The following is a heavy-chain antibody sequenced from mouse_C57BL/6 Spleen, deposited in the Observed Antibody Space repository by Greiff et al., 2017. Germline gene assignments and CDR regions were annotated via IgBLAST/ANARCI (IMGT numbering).Heavy chain of an antibody. V-gene: IGHV1-80*01. Sequence: QLQQSGPELVKPGASVKISCKASGYAFSSYGMNWVKQRPGKGLEGLGQIYPGDGDTNYNGKFKGKATMNADKSSSTAYMQRSSLPSEDSAVYFCASGITTVVAPFDYWGQGTTLTVSS. J-gene: IGHJ2*01. CDR3: ASGITTVVAPFDY. CDR1: GYAFSSYG. CDR2: IYPGDGDT. D-gene: IGHD1-1*01.